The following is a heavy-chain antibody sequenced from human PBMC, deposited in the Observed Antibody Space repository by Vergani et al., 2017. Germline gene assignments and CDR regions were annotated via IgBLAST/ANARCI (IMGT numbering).Heavy chain of an antibody. D-gene: IGHD2-15*01. CDR2: INPNSGGT. V-gene: IGHV1-2*02. CDR1: GSTFTGYY. J-gene: IGHJ4*02. CDR3: ARGAGYCSGGSCYDFLDY. Sequence: QVQLVQSGAEVKKPGASVKVSCKASGSTFTGYYMHWVRQAPGQGLEWMGWINPNSGGTNYAQKFQGRVTMTRDTSISTAYMELSRLRSDDTAVYYCARGAGYCSGGSCYDFLDYWGQGTLVTVSS.